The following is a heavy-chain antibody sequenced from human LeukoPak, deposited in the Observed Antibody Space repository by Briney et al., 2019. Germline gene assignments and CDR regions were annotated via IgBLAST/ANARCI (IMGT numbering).Heavy chain of an antibody. V-gene: IGHV3-11*01. Sequence: GGSLRLSCAASGFSFSDYYMSWIRQAPGKGLEWVSYISSSGNTIYYEDSLKGRLTISRDNAKNSLYLQMNSLRAEDTAVYYCARDQYYYDSSAPPLYWGQGTLVTVSS. CDR3: ARDQYYYDSSAPPLY. CDR1: GFSFSDYY. CDR2: ISSSGNTI. J-gene: IGHJ4*02. D-gene: IGHD3-22*01.